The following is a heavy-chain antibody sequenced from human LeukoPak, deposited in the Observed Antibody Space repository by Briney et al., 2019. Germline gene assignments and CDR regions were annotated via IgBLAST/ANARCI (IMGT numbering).Heavy chain of an antibody. CDR2: INSDGSTT. J-gene: IGHJ4*02. CDR1: GVTFSSFW. D-gene: IGHD5-12*01. V-gene: IGHV3-74*01. Sequence: PGGSLRLSCAASGVTFSSFWMHWVRQAPGKGLVWVSRINSDGSTTNYADSVKGRFTISRDNAKNTLYLQMNSLRAEDTAVYYCAAPRGYSAYDLDYWGQGTLVTVSS. CDR3: AAPRGYSAYDLDY.